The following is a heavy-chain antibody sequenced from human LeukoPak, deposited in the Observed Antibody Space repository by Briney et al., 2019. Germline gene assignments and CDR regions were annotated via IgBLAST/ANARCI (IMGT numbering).Heavy chain of an antibody. CDR2: IYTSGST. D-gene: IGHD6-6*01. V-gene: IGHV4-4*09. J-gene: IGHJ6*03. CDR1: GGSLSSYY. Sequence: SETLSLTCTVSGGSLSSYYWSWIRQPPGKGLEWIGCIYTSGSTNYNPSLKSRVSISVDTSNNQFSLRLTSVTAADTAVYYCARQGIAARLYYYYYYMDVWCKGTTVTVSS. CDR3: ARQGIAARLYYYYYYMDV.